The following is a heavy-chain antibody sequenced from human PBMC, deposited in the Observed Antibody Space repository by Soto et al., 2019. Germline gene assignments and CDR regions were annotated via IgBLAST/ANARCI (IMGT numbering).Heavy chain of an antibody. CDR2: IYYGGSS. V-gene: IGHV4-39*01. CDR3: ARHGSY. J-gene: IGHJ4*02. CDR1: GVSISSSSYY. Sequence: QLQLQESGPGLVKPSETLSLTCTVSGVSISSSSYYWGWFRQPPGKGLEWIGTIYYGGSSYSNPSLKSRVTISLDTSKNQLSLTLTSVTAADTAVYYCARHGSYWGQGTLVTVSS.